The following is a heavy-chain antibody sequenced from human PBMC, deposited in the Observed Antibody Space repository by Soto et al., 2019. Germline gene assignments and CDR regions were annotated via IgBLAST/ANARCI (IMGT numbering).Heavy chain of an antibody. D-gene: IGHD6-19*01. CDR3: ASPYMYSSGLYFYGMDV. Sequence: EVQLVESGGGLVQPGGSLRLSCAASGFTFSSYWMHWVRQAPGKGLVWVSRINSDGSSTSYADSVKGRFTISRDNAKNPVYLQMNSLRAEDTAVYYCASPYMYSSGLYFYGMDVWGQGSTVTVSS. CDR2: INSDGSST. CDR1: GFTFSSYW. J-gene: IGHJ6*02. V-gene: IGHV3-74*01.